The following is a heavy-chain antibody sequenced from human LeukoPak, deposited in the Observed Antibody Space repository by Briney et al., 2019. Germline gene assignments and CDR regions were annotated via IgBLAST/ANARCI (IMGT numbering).Heavy chain of an antibody. CDR1: GFTFSSYS. CDR3: ARRSEFGVLYYMDI. Sequence: PGGSLRLSCVASGFTFSSYSMNWVRQAPGKGLEWVSYLSGSSGTIYCADSVRGRFTISRDNAKNSLYLQMNSLRTEDTAVYYCARRSEFGVLYYMDIWGKGTTVTVSS. J-gene: IGHJ6*03. CDR2: LSGSSGTI. D-gene: IGHD3-16*01. V-gene: IGHV3-48*01.